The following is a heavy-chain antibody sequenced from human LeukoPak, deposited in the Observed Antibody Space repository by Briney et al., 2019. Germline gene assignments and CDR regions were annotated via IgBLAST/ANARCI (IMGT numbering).Heavy chain of an antibody. V-gene: IGHV4-34*01. Sequence: PGGSLRLSCAASGFTFSSYAMSWIRQPPGKGLEWIGEINHSGSTNYNPSLKSRVTISVDTSKNQFSLKLSSVTAADTAVYYCARAPYSSHIDYWGQGTLVTVSS. CDR1: GFTFSSYA. J-gene: IGHJ4*02. CDR3: ARAPYSSHIDY. D-gene: IGHD6-13*01. CDR2: INHSGST.